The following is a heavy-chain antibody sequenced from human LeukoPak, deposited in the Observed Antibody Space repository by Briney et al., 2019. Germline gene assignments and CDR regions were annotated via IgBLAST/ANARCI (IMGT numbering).Heavy chain of an antibody. CDR1: GGSISSGDYY. CDR2: IYYSGST. J-gene: IGHJ4*02. D-gene: IGHD2-2*01. CDR3: ASSLEVVGDLYHFDY. Sequence: SETLSLTCTVSGGSISSGDYYWSWIRQPPGKCLEWIGYIYYSGSTYYNPSLKSRVTISVDTSKNQFSLKLSSVTAADTAVYYCASSLEVVGDLYHFDYWGQGTLVTVSS. V-gene: IGHV4-30-4*08.